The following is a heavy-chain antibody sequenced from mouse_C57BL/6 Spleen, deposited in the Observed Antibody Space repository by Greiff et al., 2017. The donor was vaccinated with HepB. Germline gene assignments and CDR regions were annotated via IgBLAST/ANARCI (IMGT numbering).Heavy chain of an antibody. D-gene: IGHD2-3*01. V-gene: IGHV3-6*01. Sequence: EVQLQQSGPGLVKPSQSLSLTCSVTGYSITSGYYWNWIRQFPGNKLEWMGYISYDGSNNYNPSLKNRISITRDTSKNQFFLKLNSVTTEDTATYYCAREEDGYFFAYWGQGTLVTVSA. CDR1: GYSITSGYY. CDR3: AREEDGYFFAY. J-gene: IGHJ3*01. CDR2: ISYDGSN.